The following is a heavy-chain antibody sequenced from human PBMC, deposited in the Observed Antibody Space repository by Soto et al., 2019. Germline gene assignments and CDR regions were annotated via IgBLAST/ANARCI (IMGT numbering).Heavy chain of an antibody. CDR1: GDSISRSSFY. CDR3: ARHVRSGSYLAY. CDR2: VYFTGST. D-gene: IGHD1-26*01. Sequence: SETLSLTCTVSGDSISRSSFYWGWIRQPPGKGLECIGIVYFTGSTNYNPSLKSRVTMSVDTSKNQFSLKLSSVTAADTAVYYCARHVRSGSYLAYWAQGTLVTVS. J-gene: IGHJ4*02. V-gene: IGHV4-39*01.